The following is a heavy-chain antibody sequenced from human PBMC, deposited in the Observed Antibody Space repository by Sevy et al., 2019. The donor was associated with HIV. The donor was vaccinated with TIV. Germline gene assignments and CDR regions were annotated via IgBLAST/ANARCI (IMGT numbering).Heavy chain of an antibody. J-gene: IGHJ4*02. Sequence: GGSLKLSCVVSGYSFSSYAISWVRQAPGKGLEWVSTINGRGGSTYYADSVKGRFTISRDNPKNTLFLQMINLRVDDTAIYYCARPSPRIAAAAPAFYDNWGQGTLVTVSS. CDR2: INGRGGST. V-gene: IGHV3-23*01. D-gene: IGHD6-13*01. CDR1: GYSFSSYA. CDR3: ARPSPRIAAAAPAFYDN.